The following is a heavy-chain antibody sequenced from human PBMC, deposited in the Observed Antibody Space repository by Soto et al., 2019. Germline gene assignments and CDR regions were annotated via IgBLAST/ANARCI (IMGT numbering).Heavy chain of an antibody. V-gene: IGHV4-39*07. Sequence: PSETLSLTCAVSGGSISTYNYYWCWIRQPPGKGLEWIGSIDYSGSTYYNPSLKSRVTISVDASKNTLYLQMNSLRAEDTAVYYCAKRMEKQGYSSSWYNYYYGMDVWGQGTTVTVSS. CDR1: GGSISTYNYY. J-gene: IGHJ6*02. CDR3: AKRMEKQGYSSSWYNYYYGMDV. D-gene: IGHD6-13*01. CDR2: IDYSGST.